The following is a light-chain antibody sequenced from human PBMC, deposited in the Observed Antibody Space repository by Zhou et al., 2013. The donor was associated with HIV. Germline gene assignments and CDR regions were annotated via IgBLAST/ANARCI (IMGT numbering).Light chain of an antibody. V-gene: IGKV3-11*01. CDR1: QNVNNY. J-gene: IGKJ4*01. CDR2: DAA. Sequence: EIVLTQSPATLSLSPGETVTLSCRASQNVNNYLAWYQHKPGQAPRLLFFDAAERATGVPARFRVRGSGTDFTLTISSLEPEDSGVYYCQQRSNWPVTFGGGTKVEIK. CDR3: QQRSNWPVT.